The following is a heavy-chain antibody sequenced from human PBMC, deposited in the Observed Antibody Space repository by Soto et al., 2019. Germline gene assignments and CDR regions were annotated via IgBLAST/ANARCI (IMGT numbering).Heavy chain of an antibody. V-gene: IGHV4-59*01. D-gene: IGHD3-9*01. CDR2: IHYTGNT. Sequence: RSLTCTVSSGSISSYYWSWIRQPPGKGLEWIGYIHYTGNTNSNPSLKGRVTLSIDPSWNQFSLKLRSVTAADTAVYYCAAGDYMNGFSYREIKWFDPWGQGTLVTVSS. J-gene: IGHJ5*02. CDR1: SGSISSYY. CDR3: AAGDYMNGFSYREIKWFDP.